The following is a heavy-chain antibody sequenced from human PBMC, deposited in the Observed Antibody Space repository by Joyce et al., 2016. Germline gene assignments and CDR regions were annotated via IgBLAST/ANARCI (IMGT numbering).Heavy chain of an antibody. Sequence: QVQLVESGGGVVQPGRSLRVSCAASGYTFSNNAMHWVRQAPGKGLEWVAVISYEASDKYYADAVKGRFTISRDNSQNILYLQMNDVRTEDTAVYYCARDRGSYYDYLTGYFYFDNWGQGTPVTVSS. CDR2: ISYEASDK. V-gene: IGHV3-30*04. D-gene: IGHD3-9*01. CDR1: GYTFSNNA. J-gene: IGHJ4*02. CDR3: ARDRGSYYDYLTGYFYFDN.